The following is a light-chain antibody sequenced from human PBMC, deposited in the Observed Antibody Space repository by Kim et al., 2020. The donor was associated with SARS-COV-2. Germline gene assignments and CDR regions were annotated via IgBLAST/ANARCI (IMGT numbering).Light chain of an antibody. CDR1: QSFGGHY. V-gene: IGKV3-20*01. CDR2: GAS. CDR3: QQCDALPLT. J-gene: IGKJ4*01. Sequence: EIVLTQSPGTLSLSPGERATLSCRASQSFGGHYIAWYQQKPGQSPRLLIYGASNRATGTPDRFSGSGSGTDFSLTISSLEPDDFAVYYCQQCDALPLTFGGGTKGDIK.